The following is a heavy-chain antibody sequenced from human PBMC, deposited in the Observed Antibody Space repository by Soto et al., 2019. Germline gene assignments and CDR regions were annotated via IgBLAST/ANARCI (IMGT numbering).Heavy chain of an antibody. J-gene: IGHJ4*02. CDR2: ISPAGGDV. V-gene: IGHV3-74*01. D-gene: IGHD3-16*01. CDR3: ACWGHSVTVAPSAFDR. Sequence: EAQVVESGGGVVPPGGSLRLSCAASGFPFTNYWMNWVRQTPGKGLMWVSRISPAGGDVGYADSVEGRFTVSRDNAKNTLYLQMHSLRAEDTAMYYCACWGHSVTVAPSAFDRWGQGTLVTVS. CDR1: GFPFTNYW.